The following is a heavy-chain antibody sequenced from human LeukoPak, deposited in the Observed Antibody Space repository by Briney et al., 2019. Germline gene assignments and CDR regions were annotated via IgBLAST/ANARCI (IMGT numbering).Heavy chain of an antibody. CDR3: ARVAQIVVVTATRTYYYYYYMDV. CDR1: GGSISSGSYY. Sequence: SETLSLTCTVSGGSISSGSYYWRWIRQPAGKGLEWIGRIYTSGSTNYNPSLKSRITISVDTSKNQFSLKLSSVTAADTAVYYCARVAQIVVVTATRTYYYYYYMDVWGKGTTVTISS. D-gene: IGHD2-21*02. V-gene: IGHV4-61*02. CDR2: IYTSGST. J-gene: IGHJ6*03.